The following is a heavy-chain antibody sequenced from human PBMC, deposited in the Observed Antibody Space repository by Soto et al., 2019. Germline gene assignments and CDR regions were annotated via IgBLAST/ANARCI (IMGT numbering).Heavy chain of an antibody. CDR1: GYTFTTYD. CDR2: MNPNSGKT. V-gene: IGHV1-8*01. D-gene: IGHD6-13*01. CDR3: ARRGVAAAGTGDY. Sequence: QVQLVQSGAEVKKPGASVKVSCKASGYTFTTYDINWVRQATGQGLEWMGWMNPNSGKTAYAQKFQGRVSMTRDTSIRTAYMELNSLRSDDTAVYYCARRGVAAAGTGDYWGQGTLVTVSS. J-gene: IGHJ4*02.